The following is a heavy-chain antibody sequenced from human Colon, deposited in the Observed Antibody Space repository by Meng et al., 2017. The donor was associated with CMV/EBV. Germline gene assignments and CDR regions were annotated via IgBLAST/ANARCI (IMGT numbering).Heavy chain of an antibody. CDR2: IYSGGSST. CDR1: GFTFSSYA. V-gene: IGHV3-23*03. J-gene: IGHJ4*02. Sequence: ASGFTFSSYAMSWVRQAPGKGLEWVSVIYSGGSSTYYADSVKGRFTISRDNSKNTLYLQMNSLRAEDTAVYYCAKDSNWGPTDYFDYWGQGTLVTVSS. CDR3: AKDSNWGPTDYFDY. D-gene: IGHD7-27*01.